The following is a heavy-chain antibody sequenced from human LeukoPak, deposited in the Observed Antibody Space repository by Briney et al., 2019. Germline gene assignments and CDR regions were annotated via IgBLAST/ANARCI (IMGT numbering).Heavy chain of an antibody. D-gene: IGHD4-17*01. V-gene: IGHV3-49*04. J-gene: IGHJ5*02. CDR2: IRSKAYGGTT. Sequence: GGSLRLSCAASGFTFSSYAMSWVRQAPGKGLEWVGFIRSKAYGGTTEYAASVKGRFTISRDDSKSIAYLQMNSLKTEDTAVYYCTRYDYGDYEAGGFWFDPWGQGTLVTVSS. CDR3: TRYDYGDYEAGGFWFDP. CDR1: GFTFSSYA.